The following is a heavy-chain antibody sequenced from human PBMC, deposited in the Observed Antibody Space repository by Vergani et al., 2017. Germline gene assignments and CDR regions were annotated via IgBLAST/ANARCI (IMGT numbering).Heavy chain of an antibody. CDR3: ARESFAGMDV. Sequence: EVQLVESGGGLVKPGGSLRLSCAASGFSFSSYSMNWVRQAPGKGLEWVASISGSSSYVFYRDSVEGRFTITRDNAKNSLYLQMNSLRAEDTAVYYCARESFAGMDVWGQGTTVTVSS. CDR2: ISGSSSYV. J-gene: IGHJ6*02. V-gene: IGHV3-21*02. CDR1: GFSFSSYS.